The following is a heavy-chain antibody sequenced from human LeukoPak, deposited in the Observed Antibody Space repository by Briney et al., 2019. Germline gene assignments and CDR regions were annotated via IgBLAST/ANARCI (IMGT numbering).Heavy chain of an antibody. J-gene: IGHJ4*02. Sequence: SVKVSCKASGYTFTGYYMLWVRQAPGQPLEWTGWINHNIVGTKYAQKFQRRVTMPRDTSISPAYMELSRLSSDDPTVCHCVQLEWYSGSYGDYWGEGTLVSVSS. CDR1: GYTFTGYY. CDR3: VQLEWYSGSYGDY. V-gene: IGHV1-2*02. CDR2: INHNIVGT. D-gene: IGHD1-26*01.